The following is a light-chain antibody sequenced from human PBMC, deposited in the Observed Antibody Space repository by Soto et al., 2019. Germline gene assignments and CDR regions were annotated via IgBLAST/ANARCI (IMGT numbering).Light chain of an antibody. CDR1: QSVSSS. J-gene: IGKJ1*01. Sequence: EIVLTQSPGTLSLSPGGRATLSCRASQSVSSSSLAWYQQNPGQAPRLLIYGASTGATGIPTRFSGSGSGTEFTLTISSLQSEDFAVYYCQQYNNWLTWTFGQGTKVDNK. CDR2: GAS. V-gene: IGKV3-15*01. CDR3: QQYNNWLTWT.